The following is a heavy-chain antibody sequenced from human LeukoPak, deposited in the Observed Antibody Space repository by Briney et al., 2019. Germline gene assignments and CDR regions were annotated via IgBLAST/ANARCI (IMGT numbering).Heavy chain of an antibody. J-gene: IGHJ4*02. V-gene: IGHV4-31*03. CDR1: GGSISSGGYS. CDR2: IYYSGST. D-gene: IGHD3-16*01. CDR3: ARDLGYGPYYFDY. Sequence: SQTLSLTCTVSGGSISSGGYSWSWIRQHPGKGLEWIGYIYYSGSTYYNPSLKSRVTISVDTSKNQFSLKLSSVTAADTAAYYCARDLGYGPYYFDYWGQGTLVTVSS.